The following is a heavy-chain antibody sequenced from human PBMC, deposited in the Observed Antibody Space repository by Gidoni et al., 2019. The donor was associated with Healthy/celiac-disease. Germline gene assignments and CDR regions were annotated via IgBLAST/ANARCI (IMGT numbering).Heavy chain of an antibody. CDR1: GFTFSSSG. V-gene: IGHV3-30*18. J-gene: IGHJ4*02. CDR3: AKDNEAFTVVRSSVFDY. D-gene: IGHD2-15*01. Sequence: QVQLVESGGGVVQPGRSLRLSCAASGFTFSSSGMHWVRQAPGKGLEWVAVISYDGSYKYYADSVKGRFTISRDNPKNTLDLQMDSLRAEDTAVYYCAKDNEAFTVVRSSVFDYWGQGTLVTVSS. CDR2: ISYDGSYK.